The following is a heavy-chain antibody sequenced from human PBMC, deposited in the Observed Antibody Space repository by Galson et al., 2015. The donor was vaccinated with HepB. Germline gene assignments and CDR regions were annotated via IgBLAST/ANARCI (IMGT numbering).Heavy chain of an antibody. J-gene: IGHJ3*02. CDR2: VSAVNGDT. V-gene: IGHV1-18*01. D-gene: IGHD6-19*01. Sequence: QSGAEVKKPGESLKISCKASGHTFSNRGISWVRQAPGQGLEWMGWVSAVNGDTNYAQKFRGRVTMTTDTSTSTAYMELRSLRSDDTAVYYCARDRALEQWPTLDAFDIWGQGTVVTVSS. CDR3: ARDRALEQWPTLDAFDI. CDR1: GHTFSNRG.